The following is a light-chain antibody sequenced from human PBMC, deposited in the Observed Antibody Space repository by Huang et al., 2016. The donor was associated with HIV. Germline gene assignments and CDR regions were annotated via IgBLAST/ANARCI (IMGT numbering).Light chain of an antibody. J-gene: IGKJ4*01. Sequence: DIQMTQSPSSLSASVGDRVTITCRASQSISSYLNWYQQKPGKAPKLLIYAASSLQRGFPSRFSGSGSGTDFTLTISSLQPEDFATYYCQQSYSTLTFGGGTKVEIK. CDR2: AAS. CDR3: QQSYSTLT. CDR1: QSISSY. V-gene: IGKV1-39*01.